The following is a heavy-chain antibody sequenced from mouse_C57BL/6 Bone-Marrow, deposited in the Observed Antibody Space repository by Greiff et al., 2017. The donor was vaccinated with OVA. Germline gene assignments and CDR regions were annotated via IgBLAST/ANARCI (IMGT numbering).Heavy chain of an antibody. V-gene: IGHV14-2*01. Sequence: VQLQQSGAELVKPGASVKLSCTASGFNIKDYYMHWVKQRTEQGLEWIGRIDPEDGETKYAPKFQGKATLTADTSSNTAYLPLSSLTSEDTAVYYCARASTVIEGAWFAYWGQGTLVTVSA. CDR3: ARASTVIEGAWFAY. D-gene: IGHD2-1*01. CDR1: GFNIKDYY. CDR2: IDPEDGET. J-gene: IGHJ3*01.